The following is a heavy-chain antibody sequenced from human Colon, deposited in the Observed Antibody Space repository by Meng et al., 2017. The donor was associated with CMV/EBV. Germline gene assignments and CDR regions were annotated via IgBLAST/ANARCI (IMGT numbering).Heavy chain of an antibody. D-gene: IGHD2-8*01. CDR2: IKQDGSEK. Sequence: GESLKISCAASGFSFSSHSMHWVRQAPGKGLEWVANIKQDGSEKYYVDSVKGRFTISRDNAKNSLYLQMNSLRAEDTAVYYCARDRRNNVGMDVWGQGTTVTVSS. J-gene: IGHJ6*02. CDR1: GFSFSSHS. V-gene: IGHV3-7*01. CDR3: ARDRRNNVGMDV.